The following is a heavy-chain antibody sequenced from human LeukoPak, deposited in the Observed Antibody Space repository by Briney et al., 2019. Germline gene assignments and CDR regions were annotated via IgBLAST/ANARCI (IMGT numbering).Heavy chain of an antibody. V-gene: IGHV3-30*18. CDR2: ISYDGRNK. CDR1: GFTFNNYG. Sequence: GSLRLSCAASGFTFNNYGMHWVRQAPGKGLEWVAVISYDGRNKHYPDSVKGRFTISRDISTDTLWLQMDSLRTEDTAVYYCAKGPLRGTAAAIDYWGQGTLVTVSS. CDR3: AKGPLRGTAAAIDY. D-gene: IGHD2-2*01. J-gene: IGHJ4*02.